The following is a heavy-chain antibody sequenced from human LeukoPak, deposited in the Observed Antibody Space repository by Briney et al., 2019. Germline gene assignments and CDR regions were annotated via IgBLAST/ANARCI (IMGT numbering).Heavy chain of an antibody. CDR3: AREAYYYGSGSYIYWFDP. J-gene: IGHJ5*02. V-gene: IGHV3-20*04. Sequence: PGGSLRLSCAASGFTFDDYGMGWVRQAPGKGLEWVSGINWNGGSTGYADSVKGRFSISRDNAKNSLYLQMNSLRAEDTALYYCAREAYYYGSGSYIYWFDPWGQGTLVTVSS. CDR2: INWNGGST. D-gene: IGHD3-10*01. CDR1: GFTFDDYG.